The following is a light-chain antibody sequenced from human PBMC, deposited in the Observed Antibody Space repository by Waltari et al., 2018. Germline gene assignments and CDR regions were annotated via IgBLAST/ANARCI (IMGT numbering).Light chain of an antibody. V-gene: IGKV3-20*01. CDR1: QTIASNY. CDR2: GTS. CDR3: QQYGSSPPEIT. Sequence: EIVLTQSPGTLSLSPGERATLSCRASQTIASNYLTWYQQKPGQAPRLLIYGTSSRATGIPDRFSGSGSGTDFTLTISRLEPEDFAVYYCQQYGSSPPEITFGPGTKVDIK. J-gene: IGKJ3*01.